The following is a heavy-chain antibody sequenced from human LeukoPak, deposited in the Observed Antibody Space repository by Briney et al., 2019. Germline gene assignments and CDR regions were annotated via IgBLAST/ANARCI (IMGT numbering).Heavy chain of an antibody. CDR3: ANPAGYYDSSGPAG. CDR1: GFTFSSYA. CDR2: ISGSGGGT. Sequence: GGSLRLSCAASGFTFSSYAMSWVRQAPGKGLGWVSAISGSGGGTYYADSVKGRFTISRDNSKNTLYLQMNSLRAEDTAVYYCANPAGYYDSSGPAGWGQGTLVTVSS. V-gene: IGHV3-23*01. D-gene: IGHD3-22*01. J-gene: IGHJ4*02.